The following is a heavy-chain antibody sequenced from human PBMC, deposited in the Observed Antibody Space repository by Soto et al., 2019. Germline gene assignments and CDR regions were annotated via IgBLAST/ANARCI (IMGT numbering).Heavy chain of an antibody. CDR1: GFTFSDYY. Sequence: QVQLVESGGGLVKPGGSLRLSCAASGFTFSDYYMSWIRQAPGKGLEWVSYISSSGSTIYYADSVKGRFTISRDNAKNSLYLQMNSLRAEDTAVYYCARDCPGYSGYDCPYYYGMDVWGQGTTVTVSS. CDR2: ISSSGSTI. D-gene: IGHD5-12*01. CDR3: ARDCPGYSGYDCPYYYGMDV. J-gene: IGHJ6*02. V-gene: IGHV3-11*01.